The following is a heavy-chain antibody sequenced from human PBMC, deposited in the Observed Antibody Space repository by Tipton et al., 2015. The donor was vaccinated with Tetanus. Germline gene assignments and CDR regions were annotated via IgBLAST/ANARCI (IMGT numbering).Heavy chain of an antibody. CDR3: ARFGTVFLRFGELSGYYSVDV. V-gene: IGHV4-39*01. J-gene: IGHJ6*03. CDR2: ISYTGRT. D-gene: IGHD3-10*01. Sequence: TLSLTCIVSGGSMSGSGHYGAWVRQSPGKGLEWIGSISYTGRTYYSPSLKSRVTMSVDTSKNQFSLEVRSVTAADTAVYYCARFGTVFLRFGELSGYYSVDVWGQGTTVTVSS. CDR1: GGSMSGSGHY.